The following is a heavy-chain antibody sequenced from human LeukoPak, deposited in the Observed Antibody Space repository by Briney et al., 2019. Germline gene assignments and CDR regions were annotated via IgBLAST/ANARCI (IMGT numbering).Heavy chain of an antibody. J-gene: IGHJ6*02. CDR1: GFTFSGYS. CDR2: ISGSGGST. CDR3: AKAKNYDFWRAYGMDV. D-gene: IGHD3-3*01. Sequence: GGSLRLSCVVSGFTFSGYSMNWVRQAPGKGLEWFSGISGSGGSTYYTDSVKGRFTVSRDNSKNTLSLQMNSLRAEDTAVYYCAKAKNYDFWRAYGMDVWGQGTTVTVSS. V-gene: IGHV3-23*01.